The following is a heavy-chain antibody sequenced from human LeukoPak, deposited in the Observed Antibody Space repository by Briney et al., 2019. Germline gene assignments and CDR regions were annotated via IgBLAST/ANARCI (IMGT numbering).Heavy chain of an antibody. Sequence: RASVKVSCKASGGTFISYAISWVRQAPGQGLEWMGGIIPIFGTANYAQKFQGRVTITADESTSTAYMELSSLRSEDTAVYYCARARIAAAGHFDYWGQGTLVTVSS. CDR2: IIPIFGTA. J-gene: IGHJ4*02. V-gene: IGHV1-69*13. CDR3: ARARIAAAGHFDY. D-gene: IGHD6-13*01. CDR1: GGTFISYA.